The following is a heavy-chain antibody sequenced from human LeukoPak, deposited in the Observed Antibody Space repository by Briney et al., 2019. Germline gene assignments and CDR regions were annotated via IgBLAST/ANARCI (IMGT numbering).Heavy chain of an antibody. CDR2: ISSSSSYI. J-gene: IGHJ4*02. D-gene: IGHD6-13*01. Sequence: GGSLRLSCAASGFTFSSYSMNWVRQAPGKGLEWVSSISSSSSYIYYADSVKGRFTISRDNAKNSLYLQMNSLRAEDTAVYYCARGGLRSSWKYHFDYWGQGTLVTVSS. CDR3: ARGGLRSSWKYHFDY. CDR1: GFTFSSYS. V-gene: IGHV3-21*01.